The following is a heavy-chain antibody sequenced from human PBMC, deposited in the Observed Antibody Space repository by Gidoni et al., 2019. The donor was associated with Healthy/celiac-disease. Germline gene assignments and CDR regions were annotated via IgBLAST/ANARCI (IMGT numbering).Heavy chain of an antibody. CDR1: GYTFTSSG. Sequence: QVQLVQSGAEVKKPGASVKVSCKASGYTFTSSGISWVRQAHGQGLEWMGWISAYNGNTNYAQKLQGRVTMTTDTSTSTAYMELRSLRSDDTAVYYCARDRRNYDFWSGYYRAGFDYWGQGTLVTVSS. CDR3: ARDRRNYDFWSGYYRAGFDY. CDR2: ISAYNGNT. D-gene: IGHD3-3*01. V-gene: IGHV1-18*01. J-gene: IGHJ4*02.